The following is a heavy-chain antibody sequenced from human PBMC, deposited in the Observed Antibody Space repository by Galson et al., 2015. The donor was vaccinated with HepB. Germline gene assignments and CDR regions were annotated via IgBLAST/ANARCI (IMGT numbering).Heavy chain of an antibody. V-gene: IGHV3-7*03. Sequence: SLRLSCAASGFTFSSYWMSWVRQAPGKGLEWVANIKQDGSEKYYVDSVKGRFTISRDNAKNSLYLQMNSLRAEDTALYYCARVLRRGGVYFDYWGQGTLVTVSS. CDR1: GFTFSSYW. D-gene: IGHD3-16*01. CDR2: IKQDGSEK. CDR3: ARVLRRGGVYFDY. J-gene: IGHJ4*02.